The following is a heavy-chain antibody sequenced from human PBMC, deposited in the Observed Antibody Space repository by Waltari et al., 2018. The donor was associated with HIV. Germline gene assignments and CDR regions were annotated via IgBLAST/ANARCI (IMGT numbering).Heavy chain of an antibody. Sequence: EVQLVESGGGLVKPGGSLRLSCAASGFTFSSYSMNWVRQAPGKGLEGVSAISSSSSYIYYADSVKGRFTISRDNAKNSLYLQMTSLRAEDTAVYYCARDFWGGYYYGMDVWGQGTTVTVSS. CDR2: ISSSSSYI. V-gene: IGHV3-21*01. J-gene: IGHJ6*02. CDR1: GFTFSSYS. D-gene: IGHD3-16*01. CDR3: ARDFWGGYYYGMDV.